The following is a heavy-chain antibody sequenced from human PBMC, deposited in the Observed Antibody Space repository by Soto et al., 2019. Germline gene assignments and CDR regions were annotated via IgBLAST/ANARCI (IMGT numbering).Heavy chain of an antibody. CDR3: TTDPPIQLWSYYYYMDV. J-gene: IGHJ6*03. CDR1: GFTFSNAW. CDR2: IKSKTDGGTT. V-gene: IGHV3-15*01. D-gene: IGHD5-18*01. Sequence: EVQLVESGGGLVKPGGSLRLSCAASGFTFSNAWMSWVRQAPGKGLEWVGRIKSKTDGGTTDYAAPVKGRFTISRDDSKTTLYLQMNSLKTEDTAVYYCTTDPPIQLWSYYYYMDVWGKGTTVTVSS.